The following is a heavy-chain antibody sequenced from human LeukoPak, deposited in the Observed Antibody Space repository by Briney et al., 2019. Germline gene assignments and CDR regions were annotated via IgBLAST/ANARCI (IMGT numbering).Heavy chain of an antibody. CDR2: IYSDGSKQ. CDR1: GYTLTELS. V-gene: IGHV3-33*06. Sequence: SCKVSGYTLTELSLHWVRQAPGTGLEWVAVIYSDGSKQNYADSVKGRFTISRDDSKNTVYLQMNSLRADDTAVYYCAKDVRSGYFDYWGQGTLVTVSS. D-gene: IGHD3-22*01. J-gene: IGHJ4*02. CDR3: AKDVRSGYFDY.